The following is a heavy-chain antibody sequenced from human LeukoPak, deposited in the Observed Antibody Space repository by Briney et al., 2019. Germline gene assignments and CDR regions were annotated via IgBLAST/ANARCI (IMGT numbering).Heavy chain of an antibody. D-gene: IGHD2-2*01. Sequence: GGSLRLSCAASGFTFGNHGMIWVRQAPGKGLEWVGFIRSKAYGGTTEYAASVKGRFTISRDDSKSIAYLQMNSLKTEDTAVYYCTRPWSNIVVVPAASWGQGTLVTVSS. J-gene: IGHJ4*02. CDR1: GFTFGNHG. V-gene: IGHV3-49*04. CDR2: IRSKAYGGTT. CDR3: TRPWSNIVVVPAAS.